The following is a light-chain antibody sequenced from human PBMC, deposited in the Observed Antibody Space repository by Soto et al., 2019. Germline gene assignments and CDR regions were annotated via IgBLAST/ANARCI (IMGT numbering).Light chain of an antibody. CDR1: QSVSSSY. J-gene: IGKJ3*01. CDR3: QQYGSSPPIFT. V-gene: IGKV3-20*01. CDR2: GAS. Sequence: EIVLTQSPGTLSLSPGERATLSCRASQSVSSSYLAWYQQKPGQSPRLLIYGASSSATGIPDRFSGSGSGTDFTLTISRLEPEDFAVYYWQQYGSSPPIFTFGPGKKVDIK.